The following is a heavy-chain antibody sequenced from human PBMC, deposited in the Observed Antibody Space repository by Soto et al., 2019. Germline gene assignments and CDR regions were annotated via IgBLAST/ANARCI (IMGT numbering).Heavy chain of an antibody. CDR3: TRDSRSNLGYYYYYYMDV. V-gene: IGHV3-49*03. CDR1: GFTFGDYA. J-gene: IGHJ6*03. CDR2: IRSKAYGGTT. Sequence: GGSLRLSCTASGFTFGDYAMSWFRQAPGKGLEWVGFIRSKAYGGTTEYAASVKGRFTISRDDSKSIAYLQMNSLKTEDTAVYYCTRDSRSNLGYYYYYYMDVWGKGTTVTVSS.